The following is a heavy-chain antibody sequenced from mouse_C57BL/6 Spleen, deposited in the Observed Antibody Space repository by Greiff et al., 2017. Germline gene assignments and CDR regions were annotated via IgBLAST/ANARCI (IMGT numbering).Heavy chain of an antibody. CDR2: ISSGSSTI. D-gene: IGHD1-1*01. Sequence: EVQRVESGGGLVKPGGSLKLSCAASGFTFSDYGMHWVRQAPEKGLEWVAYISSGSSTIYYADTVKGRFTISRDNAKNTLFLQMTSLRSEDTAMXYCAREWITTVVATGRFAYWGQGTLVTVSA. CDR3: AREWITTVVATGRFAY. V-gene: IGHV5-17*01. CDR1: GFTFSDYG. J-gene: IGHJ3*01.